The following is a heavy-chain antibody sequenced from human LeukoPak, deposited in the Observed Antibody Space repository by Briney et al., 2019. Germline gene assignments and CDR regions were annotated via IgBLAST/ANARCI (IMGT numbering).Heavy chain of an antibody. D-gene: IGHD5-24*01. Sequence: PGGSVRLSCAASGFTFSSYRMHWVRQAPGKGLEWVAVTSYDGSNKYNADSVKGRFTISRDNSKNTLYLQMNSLRAEDTAVYYCARDGYNPALYYMDVWGKGTTVTVSS. CDR3: ARDGYNPALYYMDV. CDR1: GFTFSSYR. V-gene: IGHV3-30*03. CDR2: TSYDGSNK. J-gene: IGHJ6*03.